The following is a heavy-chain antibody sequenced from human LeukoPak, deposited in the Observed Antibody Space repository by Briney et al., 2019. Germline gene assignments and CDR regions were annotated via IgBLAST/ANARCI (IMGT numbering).Heavy chain of an antibody. CDR1: GITFSSHW. J-gene: IGHJ4*02. Sequence: AGGSLRLSCAASGITFSSHWMSWVRQAPGKGLEWVANIKQDGSEKYYVDSVKGRFTISRDNAQNSLYLQMNGLRAEDTAVYYCARRITGLSPFDYWGQGTLVTVSS. V-gene: IGHV3-7*05. D-gene: IGHD1-14*01. CDR3: ARRITGLSPFDY. CDR2: IKQDGSEK.